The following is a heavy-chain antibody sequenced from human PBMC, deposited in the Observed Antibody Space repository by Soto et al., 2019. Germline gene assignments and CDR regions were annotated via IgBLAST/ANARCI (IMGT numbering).Heavy chain of an antibody. CDR2: ISGSGGNT. CDR1: GFTFSIYA. CDR3: AKDLRDNWNYRSFDI. J-gene: IGHJ3*02. D-gene: IGHD1-7*01. Sequence: GGFLRLPCAASGFTFSIYAMSWVRQATGKGLEWVSSISGSGGNTYYADSMKGRFTISRDNSRNTLYLQMNSLRAEDTAVYYCAKDLRDNWNYRSFDIWGQGTMLTVSS. V-gene: IGHV3-23*01.